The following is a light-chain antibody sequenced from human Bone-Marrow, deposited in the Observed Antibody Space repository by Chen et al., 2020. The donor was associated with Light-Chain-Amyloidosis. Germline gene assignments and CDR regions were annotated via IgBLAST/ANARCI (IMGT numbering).Light chain of an antibody. CDR3: MQALQTPT. Sequence: IVMPQPPPSVPVAPGEPASISCRSSQSLLHSNGYNYLDWYLQKPGQSPQLLIYLGSNRASGVPDRFSGSGSGTDFTLTISRVEAEDVGVYYCMQALQTPTFGQGTKLEIK. CDR2: LGS. V-gene: IGKV2-28*01. J-gene: IGKJ2*01. CDR1: QSLLHSNGYNY.